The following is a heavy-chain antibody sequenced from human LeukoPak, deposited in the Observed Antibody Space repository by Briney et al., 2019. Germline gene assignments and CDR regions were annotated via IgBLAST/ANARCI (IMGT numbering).Heavy chain of an antibody. CDR1: GGTFSSYA. CDR2: IIPIFGTA. V-gene: IGHV1-69*05. CDR3: SRAKMATIGNYFDY. D-gene: IGHD5-24*01. J-gene: IGHJ4*02. Sequence: SVKVSCKASGGTFSSYAISWVRQAPGQGLEWMGGIIPIFGTANYAQKFQGRVTITTDESTSTAYMELSSLRSEDTAVYYCSRAKMATIGNYFDYWGQGTLVTVSS.